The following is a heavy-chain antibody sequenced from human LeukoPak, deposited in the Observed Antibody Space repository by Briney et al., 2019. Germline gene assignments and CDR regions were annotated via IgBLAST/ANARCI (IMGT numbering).Heavy chain of an antibody. CDR2: IKSNADGGTP. CDR1: GFSFMNAW. D-gene: IGHD3-16*01. CDR3: TTFYDEHRPY. V-gene: IGHV3-15*01. J-gene: IGHJ1*01. Sequence: GGSLRLSCAASGFSFMNAWMIWVRQAPGKGLEGVGRIKSNADGGTPDYAAPARGRFTISRDDSKNTLYLQMNRLQTEDAVFDYCTTFYDEHRPYWGRGTLVTVSS.